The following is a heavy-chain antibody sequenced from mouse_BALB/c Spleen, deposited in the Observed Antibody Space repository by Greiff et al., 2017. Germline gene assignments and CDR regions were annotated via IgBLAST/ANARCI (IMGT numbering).Heavy chain of an antibody. CDR1: GYTFTSYV. CDR3: AKNRYDGGYFDV. V-gene: IGHV1-14*01. J-gene: IGHJ1*01. Sequence: EVQLQQSGPELVKPGASVKMSCKASGYTFTSYVMHWVKQKPGQGLEWIGYINPYNDGTKYNEKFKGKATLTSDKSSSTAYMELSSLTSEDSAVYYCAKNRYDGGYFDVWGVGTTVTVSS. D-gene: IGHD2-14*01. CDR2: INPYNDGT.